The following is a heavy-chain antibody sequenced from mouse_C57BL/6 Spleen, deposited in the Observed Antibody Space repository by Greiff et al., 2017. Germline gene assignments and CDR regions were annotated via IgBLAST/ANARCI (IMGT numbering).Heavy chain of an antibody. CDR2: FHPYNDDT. V-gene: IGHV1-47*01. D-gene: IGHD1-1*01. Sequence: QVQLKESGAELVKPGASVKMSCKASGYTFTTYPIEWMKQNHGKSLEWIGNFHPYNDDTKYNEKFKGKATLTVEKSSSTVYLELSRLTSDDSAVYYCARSTTVVKDWYFDVWGTGTTVTVSS. CDR3: ARSTTVVKDWYFDV. J-gene: IGHJ1*03. CDR1: GYTFTTYP.